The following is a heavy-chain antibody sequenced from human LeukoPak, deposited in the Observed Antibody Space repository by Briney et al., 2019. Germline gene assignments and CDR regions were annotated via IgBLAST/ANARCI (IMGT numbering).Heavy chain of an antibody. Sequence: GVSLRLSCVGTGFTFKIYAMTWIRQAPEKGLEWVPDIGGSGSSAFYADSVKSRLTISRHNAKSTLYVQMHSLRVEDTAVYFSAKLAHFWSGYYSSFYYYYMDVWGKGTAVTGSS. CDR2: IGGSGSSA. J-gene: IGHJ6*03. CDR3: AKLAHFWSGYYSSFYYYYMDV. CDR1: GFTFKIYA. D-gene: IGHD3-3*02. V-gene: IGHV3-23*01.